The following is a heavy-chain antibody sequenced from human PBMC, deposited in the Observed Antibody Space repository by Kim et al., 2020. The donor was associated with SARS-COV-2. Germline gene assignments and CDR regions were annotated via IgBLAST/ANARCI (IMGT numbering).Heavy chain of an antibody. J-gene: IGHJ4*02. CDR3: VKDGNPGGADY. V-gene: IGHV3-9*01. Sequence: GGSPRLSCAGSGFTFNEHGMHWVRQAPGKGLEWVSGIIWDSSRIGYADSVKGRFIISKDSAKNSLYLQMNSLRVEDTALYYCVKDGNPGGADYWGQGTLVTVSS. CDR1: GFTFNEHG. D-gene: IGHD3-16*01. CDR2: IIWDSSRI.